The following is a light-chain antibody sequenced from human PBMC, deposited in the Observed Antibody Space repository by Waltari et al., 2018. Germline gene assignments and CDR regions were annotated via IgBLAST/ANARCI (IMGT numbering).Light chain of an antibody. CDR2: AAS. Sequence: DIQMTQSPPSVSASVGDRVTITCRASQGIRSWLAWYQQKPGQAPKLLIYAASSLQGGVPSRFSGRGSGTEFTLTISSLQPEDVATYYCQEANSFPLTFGGGTKVEI. J-gene: IGKJ4*01. V-gene: IGKV1-12*01. CDR3: QEANSFPLT. CDR1: QGIRSW.